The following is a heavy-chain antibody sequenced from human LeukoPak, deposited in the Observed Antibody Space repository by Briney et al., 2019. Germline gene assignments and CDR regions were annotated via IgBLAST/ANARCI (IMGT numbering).Heavy chain of an antibody. CDR1: GGTFSSYA. V-gene: IGHV1-69*04. J-gene: IGHJ4*02. D-gene: IGHD3-22*01. CDR2: IIPILGIA. CDR3: ASHYDSSGYLYYFDY. Sequence: ASVKVSCKAFGGTFSSYAISWVRQAPGQGLEWMGRIIPILGIANYAQKFQGRVTITADKSTSTAYMELSSLRSEDTAVYYCASHYDSSGYLYYFDYWGQGTLVTVSS.